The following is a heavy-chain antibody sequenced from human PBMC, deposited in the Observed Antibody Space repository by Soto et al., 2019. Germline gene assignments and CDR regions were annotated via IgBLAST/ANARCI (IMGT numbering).Heavy chain of an antibody. CDR3: ARVGLAGYGDYYFDY. J-gene: IGHJ4*02. D-gene: IGHD4-17*01. CDR2: IYYSGST. V-gene: IGHV4-59*01. Sequence: SETLSLTCTVSGGSISSYYWSWIRQPPGKGLELIGYIYYSGSTNYNPSLKSRVTISVDTSKNQFSLKLSSVTAADTAVYYCARVGLAGYGDYYFDYWGKGTLVTVS. CDR1: GGSISSYY.